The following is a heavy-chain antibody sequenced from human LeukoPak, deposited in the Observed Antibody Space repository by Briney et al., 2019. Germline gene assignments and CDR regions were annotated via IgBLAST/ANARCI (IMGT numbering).Heavy chain of an antibody. D-gene: IGHD3-22*01. V-gene: IGHV1-69*01. CDR2: ITPMFGTA. CDR3: ARDAAIHDSGAYYYLW. J-gene: IGHJ4*02. CDR1: GGTFSSYA. Sequence: GSSVKVSCKASGGTFSSYAISWVRQAPGQGLEWMGGITPMFGTANYAQKFQGRVTSADESTRTAYMELKSLKSEDTAVYYCARDAAIHDSGAYYYLWWGQGTLVTVSS.